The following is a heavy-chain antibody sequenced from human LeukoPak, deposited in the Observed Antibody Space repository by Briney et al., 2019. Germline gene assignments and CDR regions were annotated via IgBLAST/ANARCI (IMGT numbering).Heavy chain of an antibody. Sequence: ASVKVSCKASGYTFTGYYMHWVRQAPGQGREWMGWINPNSGGTNYAQKFQGRVTMTRDTSISTAYMELSRLRSDDTAVYYCARKGRGFFYYYYGMDVWGQGTTVTVSS. V-gene: IGHV1-2*02. CDR3: ARKGRGFFYYYYGMDV. D-gene: IGHD6-25*01. J-gene: IGHJ6*02. CDR2: INPNSGGT. CDR1: GYTFTGYY.